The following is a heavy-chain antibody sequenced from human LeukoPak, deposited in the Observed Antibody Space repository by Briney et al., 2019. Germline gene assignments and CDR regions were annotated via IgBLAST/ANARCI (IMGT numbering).Heavy chain of an antibody. CDR3: ARGRLPYYYDSSGYYSPFDY. V-gene: IGHV4-34*01. J-gene: IGHJ4*02. D-gene: IGHD3-22*01. Sequence: PSETLSLTCAVYGGSFSGYYWSWIRQPPGKGPEWIGEINHSGSTNYNPSLKSRVTISVDTSKNQFSLKLSSVTAADTAVYYCARGRLPYYYDSSGYYSPFDYWGQGTLVTVSS. CDR2: INHSGST. CDR1: GGSFSGYY.